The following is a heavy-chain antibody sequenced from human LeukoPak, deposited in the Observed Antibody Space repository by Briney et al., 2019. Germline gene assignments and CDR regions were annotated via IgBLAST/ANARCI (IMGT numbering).Heavy chain of an antibody. CDR2: IIPIFGTA. CDR1: GYTFTSYY. CDR3: ARGTRDTAMVPFDY. J-gene: IGHJ4*02. D-gene: IGHD5-18*01. Sequence: ASVKVSCKASGYTFTSYYLHWVRQAPGQGLEWMGGIIPIFGTANYAQKFQGRVTITADESTSTAYMELSSLRSEDTAVYYCARGTRDTAMVPFDYWGQGTLVTVSS. V-gene: IGHV1-69*13.